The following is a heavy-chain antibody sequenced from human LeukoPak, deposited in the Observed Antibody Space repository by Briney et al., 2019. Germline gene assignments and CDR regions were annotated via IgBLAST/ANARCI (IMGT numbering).Heavy chain of an antibody. D-gene: IGHD5-18*01. CDR3: ARDQGYRYGYGDFDY. J-gene: IGHJ4*02. V-gene: IGHV1-69*13. CDR2: IIPIFGTA. CDR1: GGTFRSYA. Sequence: ASVKVSCKASGGTFRSYAISWVRQAPGQGLEWMGGIIPIFGTANYAQKFQGRVTITADESTSTAYMELSSLKSEDTAVYYCARDQGYRYGYGDFDYWGQGTLVTVSS.